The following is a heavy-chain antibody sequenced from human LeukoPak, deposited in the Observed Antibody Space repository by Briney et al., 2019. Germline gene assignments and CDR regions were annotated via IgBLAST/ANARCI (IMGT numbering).Heavy chain of an antibody. CDR2: ISGSGGST. Sequence: GGSLRLSCAASGFTFSSYAMNWVRQAPGKGLEWVSAISGSGGSTYYADSVKGRFTISRDNSKNTLYLQMNSPRAEDTAVYYCAKDRHPYSGSYTVGYWGQGTLVTVSS. CDR3: AKDRHPYSGSYTVGY. V-gene: IGHV3-23*01. CDR1: GFTFSSYA. D-gene: IGHD1-26*01. J-gene: IGHJ4*02.